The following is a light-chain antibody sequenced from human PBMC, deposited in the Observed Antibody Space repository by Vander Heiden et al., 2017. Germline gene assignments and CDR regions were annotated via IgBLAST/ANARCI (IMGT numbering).Light chain of an antibody. CDR1: SSDVWSYSL. J-gene: IGLJ3*02. CDR3: CSYAGSSGS. CDR2: GSS. V-gene: IGLV2-23*01. Sequence: SALTQPAPVSGSPGQSITIACIGTSSDVWSYSLVSMYHQHPDKAPKLMIYGSSKRPSEVSIRFSDSKSGSTASLTIAGLQAEDESDYYCCSYAGSSGSFGGGTKLTVL.